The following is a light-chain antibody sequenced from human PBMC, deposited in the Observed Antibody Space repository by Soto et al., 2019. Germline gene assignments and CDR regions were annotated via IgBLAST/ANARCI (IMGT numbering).Light chain of an antibody. CDR2: SGS. CDR3: QHAYVAPYS. CDR1: QDINVY. Sequence: DIQMTQSPSSVSASLGDTVTITCRASQDINVYLNWYQQKPGEVPKLLIYSGSTLHSGVSSRFTGSGSETDFTLTIRSLQPEDFATYYCQHAYVAPYSFGQGTKVDI. V-gene: IGKV1-39*01. J-gene: IGKJ2*03.